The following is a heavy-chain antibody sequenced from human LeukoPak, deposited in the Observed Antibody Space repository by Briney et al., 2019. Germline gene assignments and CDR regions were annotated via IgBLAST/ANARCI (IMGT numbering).Heavy chain of an antibody. J-gene: IGHJ4*02. Sequence: GGSLRLSCVASGFTITNNWMYWIRQAPGRGLVWVSRIRTDDSSAVYADSVKGRFTSSRDNAKNSLYLQMNSLRVEDTAVYYCATVFKGSSLQDYWGQGTLVTVSS. CDR2: IRTDDSSA. D-gene: IGHD1-26*01. V-gene: IGHV3-74*03. CDR1: GFTITNNW. CDR3: ATVFKGSSLQDY.